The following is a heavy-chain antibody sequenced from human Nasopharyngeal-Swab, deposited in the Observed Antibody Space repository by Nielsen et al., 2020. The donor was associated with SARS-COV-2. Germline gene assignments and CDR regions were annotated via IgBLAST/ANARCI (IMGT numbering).Heavy chain of an antibody. D-gene: IGHD6-13*01. CDR2: IYYSGST. CDR1: GGSISSYY. CDR3: ARCIAAAGPYYYYMDV. J-gene: IGHJ6*03. V-gene: IGHV4-59*01. Sequence: GSLRLSCTVSGGSISSYYWSWIRQPPGKGLEWIGYIYYSGSTNYNPSLKSRVTISVDTSKNQSSLKLSSVTAADTAVYYCARCIAAAGPYYYYMDVWGKGTTVTVSS.